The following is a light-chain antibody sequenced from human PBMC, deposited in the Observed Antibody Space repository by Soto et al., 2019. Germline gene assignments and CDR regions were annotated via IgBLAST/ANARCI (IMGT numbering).Light chain of an antibody. Sequence: DIVLTQSPGTLSLSPGERATLSCRASHSVSSSYLAWYQQKPGQAPRLLIYGASSRATGIPDRFSGSGSGTDFTLTIIRLEPEDFAVYYCQQYGSSPLFTFGPGTKVDIK. CDR1: HSVSSSY. V-gene: IGKV3-20*01. J-gene: IGKJ3*01. CDR2: GAS. CDR3: QQYGSSPLFT.